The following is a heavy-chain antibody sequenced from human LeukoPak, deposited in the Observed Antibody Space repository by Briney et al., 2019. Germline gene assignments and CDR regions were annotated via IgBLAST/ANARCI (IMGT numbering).Heavy chain of an antibody. CDR1: GFTFSSYG. D-gene: IGHD2-15*01. V-gene: IGHV3-30*18. J-gene: IGHJ5*02. CDR2: ISYDGSNK. Sequence: AGGSLRLSCAASGFTFSSYGMHWVRQAPGKGLEWVAVISYDGSNKYYADSVKGRFTISRDNSKNTLYLQMNSLRAEGTAVYYCAKDGIKDIVVVVAARWFDPWGQGTLVTVSS. CDR3: AKDGIKDIVVVVAARWFDP.